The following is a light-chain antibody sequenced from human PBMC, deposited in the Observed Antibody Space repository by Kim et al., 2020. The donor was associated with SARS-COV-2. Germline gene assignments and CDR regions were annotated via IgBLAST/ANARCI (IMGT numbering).Light chain of an antibody. Sequence: ALGKTGRTTCGGGSRRIYAACWYQQKPGQAPVLVFYSKNHRPSMIPDLFSCSSARNAASFTIAGAQAEDDADYYSNCRDSSGNHWVFGGGTQLTVL. CDR2: SKN. CDR1: SRRIYA. CDR3: NCRDSSGNHWV. J-gene: IGLJ3*02. V-gene: IGLV3-19*01.